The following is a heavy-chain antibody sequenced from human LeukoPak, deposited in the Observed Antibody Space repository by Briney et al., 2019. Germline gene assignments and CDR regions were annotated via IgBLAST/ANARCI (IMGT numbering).Heavy chain of an antibody. D-gene: IGHD3-10*01. CDR3: AKAVAYYGSGSSDY. CDR1: RFTFSNYA. V-gene: IGHV3-30-3*01. Sequence: GRSLRLSCAVYRFTFSNYAMHWVRQPPGKGREGVAVISYDGSNKYYADSVKGRFTISRDNSKNTLYLQMNSLRAEDTAVYYFAKAVAYYGSGSSDYWGQGTLVTVSS. J-gene: IGHJ4*02. CDR2: ISYDGSNK.